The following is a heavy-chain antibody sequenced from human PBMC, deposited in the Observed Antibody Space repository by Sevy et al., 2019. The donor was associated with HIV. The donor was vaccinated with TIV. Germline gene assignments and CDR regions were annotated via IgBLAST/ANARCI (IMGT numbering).Heavy chain of an antibody. CDR3: ITDPGYRGYDEEVITYYYYGMDV. CDR2: IKSKTDGGTI. J-gene: IGHJ6*02. Sequence: GGSLRLSCAASGFTFSSAWMSWVRLAPGKGLEWVGRIKSKTDGGTIDYAAPVKGRFTISREDSKNTLYLQMNSLKTEDTVVYYCITDPGYRGYDEEVITYYYYGMDVWGQGTTVTVSS. D-gene: IGHD5-12*01. CDR1: GFTFSSAW. V-gene: IGHV3-15*01.